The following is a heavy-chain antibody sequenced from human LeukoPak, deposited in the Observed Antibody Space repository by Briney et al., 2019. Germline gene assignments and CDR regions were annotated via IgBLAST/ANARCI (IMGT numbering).Heavy chain of an antibody. Sequence: GASVKVSCKASGYTFTGHYMHWVRQAPGQGLEWMGWINPNSGGTKYAQKFQGRVTLTRDTSISTAYMELSRLRCDDTAVYYCAGSYDFWSGPPFDPWGQGTLVTVSS. J-gene: IGHJ5*02. CDR2: INPNSGGT. V-gene: IGHV1-2*02. D-gene: IGHD3-3*01. CDR1: GYTFTGHY. CDR3: AGSYDFWSGPPFDP.